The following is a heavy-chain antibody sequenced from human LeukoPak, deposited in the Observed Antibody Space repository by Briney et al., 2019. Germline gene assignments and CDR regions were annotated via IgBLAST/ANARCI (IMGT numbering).Heavy chain of an antibody. V-gene: IGHV1-2*06. D-gene: IGHD3-16*01. J-gene: IGHJ4*02. CDR2: INPNSGGT. CDR1: GYTFTGYY. Sequence: ASVKVSCKASGYTFTGYYMHWVRQAPGQGLEWMGRINPNSGGTNYAQKFQGRVTMTRDTSISTAYMELSRLRSDDTAVYYCARARGDWRWPPDYWGQGTLVTVSS. CDR3: ARARGDWRWPPDY.